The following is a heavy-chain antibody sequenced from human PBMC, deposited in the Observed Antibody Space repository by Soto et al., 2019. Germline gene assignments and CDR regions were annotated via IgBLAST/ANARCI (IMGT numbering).Heavy chain of an antibody. CDR1: GFTFSSSP. V-gene: IGHV3-23*01. CDR2: ISESGGNI. CDR3: GNLITAVGTVY. Sequence: GGSLRLSCAGAGFTFSSSPMSWVRQPPGRGLEWVSSISESGGNIYYADSVKGRFTISRDNSKNTLYLQMNSLRAEDTAVYYCGNLITAVGTVYWGQGT. J-gene: IGHJ4*02. D-gene: IGHD6-13*01.